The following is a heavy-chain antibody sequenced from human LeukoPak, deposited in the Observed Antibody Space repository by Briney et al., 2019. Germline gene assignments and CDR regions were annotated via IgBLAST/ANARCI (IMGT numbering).Heavy chain of an antibody. CDR1: GYTFTSYG. CDR3: ARPRWSSSPSFDY. CDR2: INPNSGGT. V-gene: IGHV1-2*02. Sequence: GASVKVSCKASGYTFTSYGISWVRQAPGQGLEWMGWINPNSGGTNYAQKFQGRVTMTRDTSISTAYMELSRLRSDDTAVYYCARPRWSSSPSFDYWGQGTLVTVSS. J-gene: IGHJ4*02. D-gene: IGHD6-6*01.